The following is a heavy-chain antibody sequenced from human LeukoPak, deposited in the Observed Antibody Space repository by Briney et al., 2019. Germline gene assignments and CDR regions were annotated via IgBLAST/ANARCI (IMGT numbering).Heavy chain of an antibody. Sequence: GGSLRLSCAASGFTFDDYAMHWVRQAPGKGLEWVSGISWNSGSIGYADSVKGRFTISRDNAKNSLYLQMNSLRAEDTALYYCAKDDGRHSYGWGYFQHWGQGTLVTVSS. D-gene: IGHD5-18*01. CDR3: AKDDGRHSYGWGYFQH. CDR2: ISWNSGSI. CDR1: GFTFDDYA. V-gene: IGHV3-9*01. J-gene: IGHJ1*01.